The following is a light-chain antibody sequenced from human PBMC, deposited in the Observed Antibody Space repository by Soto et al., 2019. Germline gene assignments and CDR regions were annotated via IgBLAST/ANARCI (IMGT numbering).Light chain of an antibody. J-gene: IGKJ4*01. CDR1: QSVSSNY. V-gene: IGKV3-20*01. CDR2: GAS. Sequence: DIVLTHSPGTLSLSPGERATLSCMASQSVSSNYLAWYQQKPGQAPRLLIYGASTRATGVPDRFSGSGSGTDFTLTISRLEPEDFAVYYCQQYDNWPPLTFGGGTKVDIK. CDR3: QQYDNWPPLT.